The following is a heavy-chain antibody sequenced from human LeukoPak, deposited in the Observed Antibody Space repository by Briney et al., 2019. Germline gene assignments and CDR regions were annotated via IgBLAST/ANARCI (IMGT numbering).Heavy chain of an antibody. J-gene: IGHJ5*02. CDR2: ISAYNGNT. V-gene: IGHV1-18*01. CDR1: GYTFTSYG. D-gene: IGHD3-3*01. CDR3: ARVSPGSYYDFWSGSNWFDP. Sequence: GASVKVSCKASGYTFTSYGISWVRQGPGQGLEWMGWISAYNGNTNYAQKLKGRVTMTTDTSTSTAYMQLRSLRSDDTALYYCARVSPGSYYDFWSGSNWFDPWGQGTLVTVSS.